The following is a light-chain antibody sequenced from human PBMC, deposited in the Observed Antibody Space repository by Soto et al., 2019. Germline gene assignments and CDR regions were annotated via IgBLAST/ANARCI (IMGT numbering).Light chain of an antibody. J-gene: IGKJ1*01. V-gene: IGKV2-28*01. CDR3: MLAIQAPRT. CDR1: QSLLHSNGNIY. Sequence: DIVLTQSPLSLPVTPGEPASISCRSSQSLLHSNGNIYLDWYLQKPGQSPQLLMYLGTIRASGVPDRFSGSGSGTDFTLKITRVEAEDVGVYYCMLAIQAPRTFGLGTKVEIK. CDR2: LGT.